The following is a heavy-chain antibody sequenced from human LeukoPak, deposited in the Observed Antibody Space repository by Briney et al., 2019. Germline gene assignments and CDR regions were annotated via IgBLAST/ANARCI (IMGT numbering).Heavy chain of an antibody. V-gene: IGHV3-30-3*01. CDR3: ARVSSSWSDAFDI. Sequence: GGSLRFSCAASGFTFSSYAMHWVRQAPGKGLEWVAVISYDGSNKYYADSVKGRFTISRDNSKNTLYLQMNSLRAEDTAVYYCARVSSSWSDAFDIWGQGTMVTVSS. CDR2: ISYDGSNK. J-gene: IGHJ3*02. D-gene: IGHD6-13*01. CDR1: GFTFSSYA.